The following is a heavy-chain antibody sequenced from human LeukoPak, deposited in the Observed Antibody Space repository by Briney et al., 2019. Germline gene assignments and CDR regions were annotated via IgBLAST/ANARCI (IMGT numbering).Heavy chain of an antibody. Sequence: GGSLRLSCAASGFTFDDYAMHWVRHAPGKGLEWVSGISWNSGRIGYADSVKGRFTISRDNAKNSLYLQMNSLRAEDTALYYCAKDMKGGYSYGYTFDYWGQGTLVTVSS. J-gene: IGHJ4*02. CDR3: AKDMKGGYSYGYTFDY. D-gene: IGHD5-18*01. CDR2: ISWNSGRI. V-gene: IGHV3-9*01. CDR1: GFTFDDYA.